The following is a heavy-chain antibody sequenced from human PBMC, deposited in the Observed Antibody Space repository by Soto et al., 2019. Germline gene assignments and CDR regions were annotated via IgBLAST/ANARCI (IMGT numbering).Heavy chain of an antibody. D-gene: IGHD6-19*01. CDR2: IWYDGTNK. CDR1: GFTFSTYA. CDR3: ARGAVYSSGWYVDY. J-gene: IGHJ4*02. V-gene: IGHV3-33*01. Sequence: SLRLSCEASGFTFSTYAMHWVRQAPGKGLEWVAVIWYDGTNKYYTDSVKGRFTISRDRSQDTLYLQMNSLRDDDTAVYYCARGAVYSSGWYVDYWGQGTPVTVSS.